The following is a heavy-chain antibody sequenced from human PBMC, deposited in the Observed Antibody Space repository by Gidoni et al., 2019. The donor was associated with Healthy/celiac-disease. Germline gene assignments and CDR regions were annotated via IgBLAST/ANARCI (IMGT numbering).Heavy chain of an antibody. Sequence: QVQLVQSGAEVKKPGSSVKVSCKASGGTFSSYAISWVRQAPGQGLEWMGGIIPIFGTANYAQKFQGRVTITADESTSTAYMELSSLRSEDTAVYYCARADYYDSSGYYGDDAFDIWGQGTMVTVSS. J-gene: IGHJ3*02. D-gene: IGHD3-22*01. CDR1: GGTFSSYA. CDR2: IIPIFGTA. CDR3: ARADYYDSSGYYGDDAFDI. V-gene: IGHV1-69*01.